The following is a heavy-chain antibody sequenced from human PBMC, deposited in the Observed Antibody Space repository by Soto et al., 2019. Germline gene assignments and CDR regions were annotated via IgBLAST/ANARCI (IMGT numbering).Heavy chain of an antibody. Sequence: PSETLYLNCTVSGGSISSSSYYWGWIRQPPGKGLEWIGSIYYSGSTYYNPSLKSRVTISVDTSKNQFSLKLSSVTAADTAVYYCARRRDGYNYLDYWGQGTLVTVSS. CDR3: ARRRDGYNYLDY. V-gene: IGHV4-39*01. CDR1: GGSISSSSYY. D-gene: IGHD5-12*01. CDR2: IYYSGST. J-gene: IGHJ4*02.